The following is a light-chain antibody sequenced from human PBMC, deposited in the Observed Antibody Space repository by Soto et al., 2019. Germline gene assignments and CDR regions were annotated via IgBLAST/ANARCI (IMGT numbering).Light chain of an antibody. Sequence: DIVMTQSPDSLAVSLGERATINCKSSQSALYSSNNKNYLAWYQQKPGQPPKLIIYWASTRESGVPDRFSGSGSGTGFTLTISSLQAEDVAVYYCQQYFSTPLTFGGGTKVEIK. CDR2: WAS. CDR3: QQYFSTPLT. CDR1: QSALYSSNNKNY. J-gene: IGKJ4*01. V-gene: IGKV4-1*01.